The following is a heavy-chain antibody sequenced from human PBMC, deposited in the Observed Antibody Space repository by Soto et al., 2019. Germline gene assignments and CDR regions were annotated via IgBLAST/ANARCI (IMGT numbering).Heavy chain of an antibody. D-gene: IGHD4-17*01. CDR2: IEPSGGSR. Sequence: QVPLVQSGAEVKKPGASVKVSCKASGYTFTSYYMHWVRQAPGQGLEWMGGIEPSGGSRSYTQKFQGRVTMTRDTSTITIYMELSSLRSEDTAVYYCARTTMSFYYFDFWGQGTLVTVSS. CDR3: ARTTMSFYYFDF. V-gene: IGHV1-46*01. CDR1: GYTFTSYY. J-gene: IGHJ4*02.